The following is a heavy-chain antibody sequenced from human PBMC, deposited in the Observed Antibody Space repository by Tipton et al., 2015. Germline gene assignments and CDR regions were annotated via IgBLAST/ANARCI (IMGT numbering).Heavy chain of an antibody. CDR2: IYHSANT. Sequence: SLRLSCTVSGDPISSINWWSWVRQPPGKGLEWIGEIYHSANTNKNASLASRVTMSVDNSNNQFSLRLTSVTAADTAVYYCARRSMVGQKGLDSWGQGTLVTVSS. CDR3: ARRSMVGQKGLDS. J-gene: IGHJ4*02. CDR1: GDPISSINW. D-gene: IGHD4/OR15-4a*01. V-gene: IGHV4-4*02.